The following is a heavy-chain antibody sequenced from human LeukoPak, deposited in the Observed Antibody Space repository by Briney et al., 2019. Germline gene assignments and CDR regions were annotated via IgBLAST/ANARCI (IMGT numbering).Heavy chain of an antibody. CDR3: AKDGDSVNVRGYMGD. V-gene: IGHV3-23*01. Sequence: GGSLRLSCAASGFTFSRYAMSWVRQAPGKGLEWVSTISGRGVTTYYADSVKGRFAISSDSSKNTVYLQMNSLRAEDTAVYFCAKDGDSVNVRGYMGDWGQGTLVTVSS. J-gene: IGHJ4*02. CDR2: ISGRGVTT. D-gene: IGHD3-10*02. CDR1: GFTFSRYA.